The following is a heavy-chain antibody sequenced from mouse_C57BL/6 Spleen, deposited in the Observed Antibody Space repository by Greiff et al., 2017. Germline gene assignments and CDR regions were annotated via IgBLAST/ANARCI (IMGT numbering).Heavy chain of an antibody. CDR3: ARQLRFPFAY. V-gene: IGHV5-9*01. J-gene: IGHJ3*01. Sequence: DVKLVESGGGLVKPGGSLKLSCAASGFTFSSYTMSWVRQTPEKRLAWVATISGGGGNTYYPDSVKGRFTISRDNAKNTLYLQMSSLRSEDTALYYCARQLRFPFAYWGQGTLVTVSA. D-gene: IGHD3-2*02. CDR1: GFTFSSYT. CDR2: ISGGGGNT.